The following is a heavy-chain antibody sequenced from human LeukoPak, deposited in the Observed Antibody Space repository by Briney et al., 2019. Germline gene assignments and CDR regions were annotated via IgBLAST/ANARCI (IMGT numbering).Heavy chain of an antibody. CDR1: GGTFSSYA. Sequence: SVKVSRKASGGTFSSYAISWVRQAPGQGLEWMGRIIPILGIANYAQKFQGRVTITADKSTSTAYMELSSLRSEDTAVYYCARDCSSTSCSFDYWGQGTLVTVSS. V-gene: IGHV1-69*04. D-gene: IGHD2-2*01. CDR2: IIPILGIA. CDR3: ARDCSSTSCSFDY. J-gene: IGHJ4*02.